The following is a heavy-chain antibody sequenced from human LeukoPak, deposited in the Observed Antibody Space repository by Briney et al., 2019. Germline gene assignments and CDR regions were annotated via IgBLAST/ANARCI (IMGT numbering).Heavy chain of an antibody. Sequence: PGGSLRLSCAASGFTFSSYGMHWVRQAPGKGLEWVAVISYDGSNKYYADSVKGRFTISRDNSKNTLYLQMNSLRAEDTAVYYCAKGHRCGGDCYLFVLDYYYMDVWGKGTTVTVSS. J-gene: IGHJ6*03. V-gene: IGHV3-30*18. CDR1: GFTFSSYG. D-gene: IGHD2-21*02. CDR3: AKGHRCGGDCYLFVLDYYYMDV. CDR2: ISYDGSNK.